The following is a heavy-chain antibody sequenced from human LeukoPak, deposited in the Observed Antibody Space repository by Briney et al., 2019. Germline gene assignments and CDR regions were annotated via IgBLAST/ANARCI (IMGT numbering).Heavy chain of an antibody. V-gene: IGHV4-59*01. Sequence: SETLSLTCTVSGGSISSYYWSWLRQPPGKGLEWIGYIYYSGSTNYNPSLKSRVTISVDTSKNQFSLKLSSVTAADTAVYYCARAITDDAFDIWGQGTMVTVSS. CDR3: ARAITDDAFDI. CDR1: GGSISSYY. J-gene: IGHJ3*02. D-gene: IGHD3-10*01. CDR2: IYYSGST.